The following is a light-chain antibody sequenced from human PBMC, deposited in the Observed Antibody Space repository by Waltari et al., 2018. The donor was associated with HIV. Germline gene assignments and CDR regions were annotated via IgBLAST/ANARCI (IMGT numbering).Light chain of an antibody. CDR3: QQYYTTPHT. V-gene: IGKV1-NL1*01. Sequence: DIQMTQSPSSLSASVGDRVTITCRASQAIANSLAWYQQKPGKAPKLLVYVASRLERGVPSRFSGSGSGTDYILTISSLQPEDCATYYCQQYYTTPHTVGQGTKLEIK. CDR2: VAS. CDR1: QAIANS. J-gene: IGKJ2*01.